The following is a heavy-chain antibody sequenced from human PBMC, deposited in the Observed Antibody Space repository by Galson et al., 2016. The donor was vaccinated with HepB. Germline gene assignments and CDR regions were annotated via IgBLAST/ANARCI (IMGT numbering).Heavy chain of an antibody. CDR2: IKQDGSEK. D-gene: IGHD6-19*01. J-gene: IGHJ2*01. CDR1: RFTFINSW. V-gene: IGHV3-7*03. CDR3: SRALSSSGWTYWYFDV. Sequence: SLRLSCAASRFTFINSWMSWVCQAPGKGLEWVANIKQDGSEKYYVDSVKGRFTISRDNAKNSLFLQMNGLRAEDTAVYYCSRALSSSGWTYWYFDVWGRGTLVTVSS.